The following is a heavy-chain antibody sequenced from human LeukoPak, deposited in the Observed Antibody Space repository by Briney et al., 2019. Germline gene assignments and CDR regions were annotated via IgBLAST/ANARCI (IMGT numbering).Heavy chain of an antibody. D-gene: IGHD4-23*01. CDR3: AKDDVNYGGNPGAIAI. CDR1: GFTFSSYG. Sequence: PGGSLRLSCAASGFTFSSYGMHWVRQAPGKGLEWVAFIRYDGSNKYYADSVKGRFTISRDNSKNTLYLQMNSLRAEDTAVYYCAKDDVNYGGNPGAIAIWGQGTLVTVSS. J-gene: IGHJ4*02. CDR2: IRYDGSNK. V-gene: IGHV3-30*02.